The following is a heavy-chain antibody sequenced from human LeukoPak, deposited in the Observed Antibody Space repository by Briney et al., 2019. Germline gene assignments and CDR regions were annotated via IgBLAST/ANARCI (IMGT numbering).Heavy chain of an antibody. D-gene: IGHD6-19*01. Sequence: ASVKVSCKASGYTFTGYYMHWVRQAPGQGLEWMGWINPNSGGTNYAQKFQGRVTMTRDTSISTAHMELSRLRSDDTAVYYCARGPSRDWYRPFDYWGQGTLATVSS. V-gene: IGHV1-2*02. J-gene: IGHJ4*02. CDR2: INPNSGGT. CDR3: ARGPSRDWYRPFDY. CDR1: GYTFTGYY.